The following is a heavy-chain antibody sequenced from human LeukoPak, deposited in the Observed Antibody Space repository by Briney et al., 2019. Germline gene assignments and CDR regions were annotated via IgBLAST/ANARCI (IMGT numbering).Heavy chain of an antibody. CDR1: GFTFDDYG. CDR3: ARDLGAVRGVITRGYFDY. CDR2: ISSSGSTI. Sequence: GGSLRLSCAASGFTFDDYGMSWVRQAPGKGLEWVSYISSSGSTIYYADSVKGRFTISRDNAKNSLYLQMNSLRAEDTAVYYCARDLGAVRGVITRGYFDYWGQGTLVTVSS. V-gene: IGHV3-48*03. J-gene: IGHJ4*02. D-gene: IGHD3-10*01.